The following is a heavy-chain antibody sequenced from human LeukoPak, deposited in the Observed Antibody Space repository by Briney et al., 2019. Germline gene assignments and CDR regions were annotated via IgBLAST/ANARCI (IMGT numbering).Heavy chain of an antibody. CDR3: AKETAAAGTYYYYGMDV. Sequence: GGSLRLSCAASGFTFSSYAMSWVRQAPGKGLEWVSAISGSGGSTYYADSVKGRFTISRDNSKTTLYLQMNSLRAEDTAVYYCAKETAAAGTYYYYGMDVWGQGTTVTVSS. J-gene: IGHJ6*02. CDR2: ISGSGGST. CDR1: GFTFSSYA. V-gene: IGHV3-23*01. D-gene: IGHD6-13*01.